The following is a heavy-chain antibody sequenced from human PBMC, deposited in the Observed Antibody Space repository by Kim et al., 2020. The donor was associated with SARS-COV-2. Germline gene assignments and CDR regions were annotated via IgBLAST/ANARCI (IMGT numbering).Heavy chain of an antibody. V-gene: IGHV1-2*02. CDR1: GYTFTGYY. CDR2: INPNSGGT. D-gene: IGHD6-13*01. CDR3: ARGDKYSSSWHDVYNWFDP. J-gene: IGHJ5*02. Sequence: ASVKVSCKASGYTFTGYYMHWVRQAPGQGLEWMGWINPNSGGTNYAQKFQGRVTMTRDTSISTAYMELSRLRSDDTAVYYCARGDKYSSSWHDVYNWFDPWGQGTLVTVSS.